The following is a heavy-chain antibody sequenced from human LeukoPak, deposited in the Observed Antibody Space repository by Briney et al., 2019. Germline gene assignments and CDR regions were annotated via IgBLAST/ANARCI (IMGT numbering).Heavy chain of an antibody. CDR3: AREVPGTGKAFEY. Sequence: GGSLRLSCAASGFTFSSYAMSWVRQAPGKGLGWVSTISASGDGTFYADSVKGRFTISRDNFKNTLHLQMDSLRAEDTAVYYCAREVPGTGKAFEYWGQGTLVTVSS. J-gene: IGHJ4*02. CDR1: GFTFSSYA. CDR2: ISASGDGT. D-gene: IGHD6-19*01. V-gene: IGHV3-23*01.